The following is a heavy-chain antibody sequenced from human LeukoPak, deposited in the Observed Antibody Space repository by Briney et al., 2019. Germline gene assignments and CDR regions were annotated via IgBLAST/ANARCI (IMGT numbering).Heavy chain of an antibody. J-gene: IGHJ4*02. V-gene: IGHV3-21*04. CDR2: ISGSGSTI. Sequence: PGGSLRLSCAASGFTFTSDAMNWVRQAPGKGLEWVSTISGSGSTIYYADSVKGRFTISRDNAKNSLYLQMNSLRAEDTAVYYCARGSDYFDYWGQGTLVTVSS. CDR1: GFTFTSDA. CDR3: ARGSDYFDY.